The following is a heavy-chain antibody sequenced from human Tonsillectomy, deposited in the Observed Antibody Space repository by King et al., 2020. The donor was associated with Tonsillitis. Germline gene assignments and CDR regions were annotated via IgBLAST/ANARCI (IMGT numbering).Heavy chain of an antibody. J-gene: IGHJ6*02. CDR1: GYTFTGYY. CDR3: ARDVEFYYGMVV. D-gene: IGHD3-10*01. V-gene: IGHV1-2*02. CDR2: INPNRGGT. Sequence: QLVPSGAEVKKPGASVTVSCKASGYTFTGYYIHWVRQAPGQGLVWMGWINPNRGGTNSAQKLQGRDTMTRDTSISTAYMELSRLRSDDTSMYYCARDVEFYYGMVVWGQAATVTVSS.